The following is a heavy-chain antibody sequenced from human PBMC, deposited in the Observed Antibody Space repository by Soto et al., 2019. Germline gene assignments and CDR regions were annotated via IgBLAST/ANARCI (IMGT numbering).Heavy chain of an antibody. Sequence: GGSLRLSCAASGLTVSSNYMSWVRQATGKGLEWMSIIYSDGNTYYADSVKGRFTISRDNSKNTLYLQMNSLRAEDTAVYYCAKDRSLVRGPMPYWGQGTLVTVSS. V-gene: IGHV3-53*05. CDR2: IYSDGNT. CDR1: GLTVSSNY. J-gene: IGHJ4*02. D-gene: IGHD3-10*01. CDR3: AKDRSLVRGPMPY.